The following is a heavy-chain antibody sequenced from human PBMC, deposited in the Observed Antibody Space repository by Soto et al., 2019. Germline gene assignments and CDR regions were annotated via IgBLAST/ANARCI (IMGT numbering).Heavy chain of an antibody. CDR2: ISSTTNYI. CDR3: ARGGDITTFDY. Sequence: GGSLRLSCAASGFTFTRYSMNWVRQAPGKGLEWVSSISSTTNYIYYADSMKGRFTVSRDSAKNSVYLDMNSLSAEDTAVYYCARGGDITTFDYWGQGTLVTVSS. CDR1: GFTFTRYS. J-gene: IGHJ4*02. V-gene: IGHV3-21*01. D-gene: IGHD3-3*01.